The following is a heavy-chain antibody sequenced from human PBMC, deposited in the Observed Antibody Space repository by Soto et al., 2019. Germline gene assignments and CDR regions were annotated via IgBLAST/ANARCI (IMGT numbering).Heavy chain of an antibody. Sequence: EVQLLESGGGLVQHGESLTLSCAASGFTFSTFSTSSTTYYTDSVKGRFSISRDNSKNTVILQMNSLRGDDTAIYYCAKNYHMDVWGKGTTVSVSS. V-gene: IGHV3-23*01. CDR2: STT. J-gene: IGHJ6*03. CDR1: GFTFSTF. CDR3: AKNYHMDV.